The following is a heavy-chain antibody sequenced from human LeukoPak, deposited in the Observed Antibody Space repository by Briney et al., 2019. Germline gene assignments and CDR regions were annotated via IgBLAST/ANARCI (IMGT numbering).Heavy chain of an antibody. Sequence: GASVKVSCKASGYTFTSYGISWVRQAPGQGLEWMGWISAYNGNTNYAQKLQGRVTMTEDTSTDTAYMELSSLRSEDTAVYYCATGRHYYDSSGYYARFDYWGQGTLVTVSS. V-gene: IGHV1-18*01. CDR2: ISAYNGNT. CDR1: GYTFTSYG. CDR3: ATGRHYYDSSGYYARFDY. D-gene: IGHD3-22*01. J-gene: IGHJ4*02.